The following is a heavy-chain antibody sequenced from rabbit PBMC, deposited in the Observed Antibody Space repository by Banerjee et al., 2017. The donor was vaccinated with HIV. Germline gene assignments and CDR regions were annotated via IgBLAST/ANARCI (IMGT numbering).Heavy chain of an antibody. CDR2: IWTGSSAYA. CDR1: GFTLGNYW. D-gene: IGHD6-1*01. V-gene: IGHV1S40*01. CDR3: ARGSNGAGYGYEV. Sequence: QSLEESGGDLVKPGASLTLSCKASGFTLGNYWICWVRQAPGKGLEWIACIWTGSSAYAYYASWAKGRFTISKTSSTTVTLQMTSLTAADTATYFCARGSNGAGYGYEVWGPGTLVTVS. J-gene: IGHJ6*01.